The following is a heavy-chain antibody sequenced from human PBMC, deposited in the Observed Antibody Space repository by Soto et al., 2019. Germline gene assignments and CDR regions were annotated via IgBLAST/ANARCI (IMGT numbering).Heavy chain of an antibody. CDR2: ISGSGGST. D-gene: IGHD3-22*01. Sequence: EVQLLESGGGLVQPGGSLRLSCAASGFTFSSYAMRWVRQDPGKGLEWVSAISGSGGSTYYADSVKGRFTISRDNSKNTLFLQMNSLRAEDTAVYYCAKSPYYYDCRGSFDYWGQGTLVTVSS. J-gene: IGHJ4*02. V-gene: IGHV3-23*01. CDR1: GFTFSSYA. CDR3: AKSPYYYDCRGSFDY.